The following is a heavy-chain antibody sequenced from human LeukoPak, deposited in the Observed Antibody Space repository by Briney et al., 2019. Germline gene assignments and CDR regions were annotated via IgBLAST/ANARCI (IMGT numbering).Heavy chain of an antibody. D-gene: IGHD1-26*01. J-gene: IGHJ4*02. Sequence: GGSLRLSCAASGFTFSTYSMNWVRQAPGKGLEWVSSISSSSTYIYYADSVKGRFTVSRDNAKNSLYLRMNSLRAEDTAVYYCARDYRRASGTYDYWGQGTLVTVSS. CDR3: ARDYRRASGTYDY. V-gene: IGHV3-21*01. CDR1: GFTFSTYS. CDR2: ISSSSTYI.